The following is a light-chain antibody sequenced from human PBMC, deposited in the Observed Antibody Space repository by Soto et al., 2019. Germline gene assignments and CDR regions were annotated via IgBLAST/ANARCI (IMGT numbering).Light chain of an antibody. CDR1: QSISSW. J-gene: IGKJ4*01. V-gene: IGKV1-5*01. CDR2: DAS. Sequence: DIQMTQSPSTLSASVGDRVTITCRASQSISSWLAWYQQKPGKAPKLLIYDASSLESVVPSRFSGSGSGTEFTLTISSLQPDDFATYYCQQYNSYSLTFGGGTKVELK. CDR3: QQYNSYSLT.